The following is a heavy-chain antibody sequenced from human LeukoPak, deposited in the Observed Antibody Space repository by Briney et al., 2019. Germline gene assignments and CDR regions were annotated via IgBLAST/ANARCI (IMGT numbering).Heavy chain of an antibody. CDR3: ARHSRTGTYRELDY. J-gene: IGHJ4*02. CDR1: GCGFSNNW. Sequence: GEALQSSCQAFGCGFSNNWIGWGRRMPGKGRQWRGSINPHDFTTKYSPSFQGQVTISVDKSINTPFLQWSSLTASDPAVYYCARHSRTGTYRELDYWGQGTLVTVSS. CDR2: INPHDFTT. V-gene: IGHV5-51*01. D-gene: IGHD1-1*01.